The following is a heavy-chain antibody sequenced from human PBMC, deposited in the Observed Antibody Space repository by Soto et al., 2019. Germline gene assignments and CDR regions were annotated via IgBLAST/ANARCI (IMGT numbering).Heavy chain of an antibody. CDR1: GYTFTSYG. V-gene: IGHV1-18*01. CDR2: ISAYNGNT. CDR3: AREVEMATIIVGHYYYGMDV. J-gene: IGHJ6*02. D-gene: IGHD5-12*01. Sequence: ASVQVSCKASGYTFTSYGISWVRQAPGQGLEWMGWISAYNGNTNYAQKLQGRVTMTTDTSTSTAYMELRSLRSDDTAVYYCAREVEMATIIVGHYYYGMDVWGQGTTVTVSS.